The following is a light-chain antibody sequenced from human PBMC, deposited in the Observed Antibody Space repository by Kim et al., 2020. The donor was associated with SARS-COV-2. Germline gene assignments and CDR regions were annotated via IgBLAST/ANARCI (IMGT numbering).Light chain of an antibody. CDR3: QSYDSSNWV. CDR2: EDN. Sequence: GKTVATSGTRSSGSIPSNYVQWYQQRPGSAPTTVIYEDNQRPSGVPDRFSGSIDSSSNSASLTISGLKTEDEADYYCQSYDSSNWVFGGGTQLTVL. CDR1: SGSIPSNY. V-gene: IGLV6-57*03. J-gene: IGLJ3*02.